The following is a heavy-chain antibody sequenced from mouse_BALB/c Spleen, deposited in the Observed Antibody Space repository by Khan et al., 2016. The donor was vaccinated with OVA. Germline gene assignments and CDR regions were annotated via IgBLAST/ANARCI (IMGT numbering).Heavy chain of an antibody. CDR1: GYSITSDYA. D-gene: IGHD1-1*01. CDR3: ASGRLLLRYPDYFDY. J-gene: IGHJ2*01. Sequence: EVQLQESGPGLLKPSQSLSLTCTVTGYSITSDYAWNWIRQFPGNQLEWMAYISYSGSTTYSPSLRSRISITRDTSKNQFFLQLNSVTTEDTATNYWASGRLLLRYPDYFDYWGQGTTLTVSS. CDR2: ISYSGST. V-gene: IGHV3-2*02.